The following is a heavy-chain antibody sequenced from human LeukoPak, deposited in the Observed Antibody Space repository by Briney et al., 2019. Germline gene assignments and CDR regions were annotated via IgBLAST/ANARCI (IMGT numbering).Heavy chain of an antibody. CDR2: IYYSGST. J-gene: IGHJ4*02. CDR1: GGSISSSYYY. V-gene: IGHV4-39*07. D-gene: IGHD3-10*01. CDR3: ARERSYYGSAIDY. Sequence: SETLSLTCTVSGGSISSSYYYWGWIRQPPGKGLEWIGSIYYSGSTYYNPSLKSRVTISVDTSKNQFSLKLSSVTAADTAVYYCARERSYYGSAIDYWGQGTLVTVSS.